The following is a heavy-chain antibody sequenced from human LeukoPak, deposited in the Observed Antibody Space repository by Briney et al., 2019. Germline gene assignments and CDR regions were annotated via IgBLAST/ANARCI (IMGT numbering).Heavy chain of an antibody. CDR2: IYYSGST. Sequence: SETLSLTCTVSGGSISSYYWSWIRQPPGKGLDWIGYIYYSGSTNYNPSLKSRVTISVDTSKNQFSLKLSSVTAADTAVYYCARGALLGSGYPDIDYRGQGTLVTVSS. CDR3: ARGALLGSGYPDIDY. V-gene: IGHV4-59*01. CDR1: GGSISSYY. D-gene: IGHD3-22*01. J-gene: IGHJ4*02.